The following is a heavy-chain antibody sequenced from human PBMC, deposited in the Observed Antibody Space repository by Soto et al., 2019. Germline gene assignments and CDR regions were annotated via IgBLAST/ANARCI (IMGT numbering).Heavy chain of an antibody. CDR3: ARGSGIAVAGTDYFGY. J-gene: IGHJ4*02. D-gene: IGHD6-19*01. CDR1: GYTFTSYD. V-gene: IGHV1-8*01. Sequence: ASVKVSCKASGYTFTSYDINWVRQATGQGLEWMGWMNPNSGNTGYAQKFQGRVTMTRNTSISTAYMELSSLRSEDTAVYYCARGSGIAVAGTDYFGYWGQGTLVTVSS. CDR2: MNPNSGNT.